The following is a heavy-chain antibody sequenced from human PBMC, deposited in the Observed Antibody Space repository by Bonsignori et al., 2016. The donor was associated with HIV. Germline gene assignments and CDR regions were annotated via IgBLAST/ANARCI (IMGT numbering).Heavy chain of an antibody. J-gene: IGHJ4*02. CDR3: ARAYERHEYYDILTGSYTHGY. Sequence: WVRQAPGQGLEWMGWMNPNTGNTGYAQKFQGRVSMTRDTSINTAYMELSSLRSDDTAVYYCARAYERHEYYDILTGSYTHGYWGQGTLVTVSS. CDR2: MNPNTGNT. V-gene: IGHV1-8*01. D-gene: IGHD3-9*01.